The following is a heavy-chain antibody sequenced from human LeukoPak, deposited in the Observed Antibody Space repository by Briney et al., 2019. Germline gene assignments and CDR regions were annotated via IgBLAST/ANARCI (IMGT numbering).Heavy chain of an antibody. CDR2: IYYSGST. CDR3: AREAPPTYYYDSSGYYFDY. Sequence: SETLSLTCTVSGGSISSYYWSWIRQPPGKGLEWIGYIYYSGSTNYNPSLKSRVTISVDTSKNQFSLKVRSVTAADTAVYYCAREAPPTYYYDSSGYYFDYWGQGTLVTVSS. CDR1: GGSISSYY. D-gene: IGHD3-22*01. V-gene: IGHV4-59*01. J-gene: IGHJ4*02.